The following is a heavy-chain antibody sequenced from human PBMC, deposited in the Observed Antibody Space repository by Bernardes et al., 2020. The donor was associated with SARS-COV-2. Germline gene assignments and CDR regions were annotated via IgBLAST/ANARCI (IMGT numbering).Heavy chain of an antibody. CDR2: IKADGSGD. D-gene: IGHD7-27*01. V-gene: IGHV3-7*01. CDR1: GFTFSSYW. CDR3: ARGGAWGGDF. J-gene: IGHJ4*02. Sequence: GGSLRLSCAVSGFTFSSYWMSWVRKAPGKGLEWVAIIKADGSGDLYVDSVKGRFTVSRDNPKNSLFLQMSSLRAEDTAVYYCARGGAWGGDFWGQGTLVTVSS.